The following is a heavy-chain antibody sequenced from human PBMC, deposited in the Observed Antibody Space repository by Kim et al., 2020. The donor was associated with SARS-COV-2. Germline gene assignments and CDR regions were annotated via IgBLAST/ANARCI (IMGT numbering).Heavy chain of an antibody. D-gene: IGHD3-3*01. V-gene: IGHV3-48*02. CDR1: GFTFSNFS. Sequence: GGSLRLSCAASGFTFSNFSINWIRKAPGQGQEWISYICSSSKTIYYADPLRGRFTISRDNAKNSLYLQMNSLRDEDTAVYYCARVLWTGYSADYWGQGTLVTVSS. J-gene: IGHJ4*02. CDR2: ICSSSKTI. CDR3: ARVLWTGYSADY.